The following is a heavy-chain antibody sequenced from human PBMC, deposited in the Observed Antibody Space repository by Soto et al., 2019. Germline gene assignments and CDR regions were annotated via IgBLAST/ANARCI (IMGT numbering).Heavy chain of an antibody. D-gene: IGHD1-1*01. CDR3: ARALWRYNWNDVVGVGAPELWDWFDP. CDR2: ISAYNGNT. V-gene: IGHV1-18*04. J-gene: IGHJ5*02. CDR1: GYTFTSYG. Sequence: QVQLVQSGAEVKKPGASVKVSCKASGYTFTSYGISWVRQAPGQGLEWMGWISAYNGNTNYAQKLQGRVTMTTDTSTSTAYMELRSLRSDDTAVYYCARALWRYNWNDVVGVGAPELWDWFDPWGQGTLVTVSS.